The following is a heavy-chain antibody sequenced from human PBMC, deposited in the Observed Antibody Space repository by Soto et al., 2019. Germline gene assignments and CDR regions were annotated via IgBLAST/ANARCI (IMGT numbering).Heavy chain of an antibody. V-gene: IGHV1-69*01. CDR3: ARVFGVGATVERYFDY. J-gene: IGHJ4*02. CDR2: IIPIFGTA. D-gene: IGHD1-26*01. Sequence: QVQLVQSGAEVKKPGSSVNVSCKASGGTFSSYAISWVRQAPGQGLEWMGGIIPIFGTANYAQQFQGRVTINADDSTSTAYLELSSLRSEDTAVYYCARVFGVGATVERYFDYWGQGTLVTVSS. CDR1: GGTFSSYA.